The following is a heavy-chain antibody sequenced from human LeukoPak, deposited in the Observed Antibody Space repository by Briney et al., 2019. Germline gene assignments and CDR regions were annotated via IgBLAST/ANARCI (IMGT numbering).Heavy chain of an antibody. V-gene: IGHV1-69*13. CDR3: ARALGIAVAGTLTFGY. CDR1: GGTFSSYA. J-gene: IGHJ4*02. Sequence: GASVKVSYKASGGTFSSYAISWVRQAPGQGLEWMGGIIPISGTANYAQKFQGRVTITADESTSTAYMELSSLRSEDTAVYYCARALGIAVAGTLTFGYWGQGTLVTVSS. D-gene: IGHD6-19*01. CDR2: IIPISGTA.